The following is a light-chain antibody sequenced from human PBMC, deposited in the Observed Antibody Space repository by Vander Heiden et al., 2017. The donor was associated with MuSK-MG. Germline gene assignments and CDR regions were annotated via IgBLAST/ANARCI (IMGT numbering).Light chain of an antibody. CDR2: AAS. Sequence: DIQMTQSPSSLAPSVGDRVTITCRARQSISSYLNWYQQKPGEAPRLLISAASSLQSGVPPRFRGSGSGTDFTLTITSLQPEDFATYYCQLRDSPPSTFGQGTKLEIK. J-gene: IGKJ2*02. V-gene: IGKV1-39*01. CDR1: QSISSY. CDR3: QLRDSPPST.